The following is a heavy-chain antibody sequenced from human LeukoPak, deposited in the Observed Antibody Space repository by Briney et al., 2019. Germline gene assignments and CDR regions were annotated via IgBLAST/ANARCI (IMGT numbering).Heavy chain of an antibody. CDR1: GFTVSSNY. D-gene: IGHD5-12*01. CDR2: IYSGGST. CDR3: ASEWLRLGAFDI. Sequence: GRSLRLSCAASGFTVSSNYMSWVRQAPGKGLEWVSVIYSGGSTYYADSVKGRFTISRDNSKNTLYLQMNSLRAEDTAVYYCASEWLRLGAFDIWGQGTMVTVSS. V-gene: IGHV3-53*01. J-gene: IGHJ3*02.